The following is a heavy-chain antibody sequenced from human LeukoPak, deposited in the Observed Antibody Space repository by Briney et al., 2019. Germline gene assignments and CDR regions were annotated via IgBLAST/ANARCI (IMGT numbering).Heavy chain of an antibody. V-gene: IGHV3-23*01. D-gene: IGHD6-19*01. CDR1: GFTFSNYA. CDR2: ISGSGDTT. CDR3: ARESFKAVAGYLDY. J-gene: IGHJ4*02. Sequence: GGSLRPSCAASGFTFSNYAMTWVRQGPGKGLEWVSGISGSGDTTYYADSEKGRFTTSRDNFRNTLYLQMNSLTVADTAVYFCARESFKAVAGYLDYWGQGILVTVSP.